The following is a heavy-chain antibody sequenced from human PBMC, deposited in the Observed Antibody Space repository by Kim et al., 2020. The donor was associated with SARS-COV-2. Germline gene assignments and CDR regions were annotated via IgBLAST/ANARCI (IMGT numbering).Heavy chain of an antibody. D-gene: IGHD6-19*01. J-gene: IGHJ1*01. CDR2: ISGTGGKT. CDR1: GFTFNTYA. CDR3: AGGYSSGWYTSWDFQY. V-gene: IGHV3-23*01. Sequence: GGSLRLSCAASGFTFNTYAMSWVRQAPGKGLEWVSSISGTGGKTYYADSVKGRFTTSRDNSKNTLYLQMNSLRAEDTALYYCAGGYSSGWYTSWDFQYWGQGTLVTVSS.